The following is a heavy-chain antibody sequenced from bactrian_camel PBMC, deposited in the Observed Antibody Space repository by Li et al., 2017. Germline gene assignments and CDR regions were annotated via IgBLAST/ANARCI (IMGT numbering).Heavy chain of an antibody. J-gene: IGHJ4*01. V-gene: IGHV3S53*01. D-gene: IGHD2*01. CDR3: AVADSAGDCYSAFEYNY. Sequence: HVQLVESGGGPVQTGGSLRLSCAASGYNYVSYCMGWFRQAPGKKREGVAGIESDGSTSYADSVKGRFAVSLNSAKNTLYLHMNSLKPDDTAMYVCAVADSAGDCYSAFEYNYWGQGTQVTVS. CDR2: IESDGST. CDR1: GYNYVSYC.